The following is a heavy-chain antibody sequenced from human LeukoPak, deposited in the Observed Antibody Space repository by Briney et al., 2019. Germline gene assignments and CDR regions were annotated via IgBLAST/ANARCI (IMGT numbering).Heavy chain of an antibody. D-gene: IGHD4-23*01. Sequence: PGGSLRLSCAVSGITLSNYGMSWVRQATGKGLEWVSSISSSSSYIYYADSVKGRFNISRDNAKNSLYLQMNSLRAEDTAVYYRARDHPQRWYPDAFDIWGQGTMVTVSS. CDR3: ARDHPQRWYPDAFDI. J-gene: IGHJ3*02. V-gene: IGHV3-21*01. CDR1: GITLSNYG. CDR2: ISSSSSYI.